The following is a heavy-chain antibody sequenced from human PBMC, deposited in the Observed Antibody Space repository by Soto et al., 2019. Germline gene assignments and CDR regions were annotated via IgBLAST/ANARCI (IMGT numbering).Heavy chain of an antibody. CDR2: FDPEDGET. J-gene: IGHJ5*02. Sequence: SVKVSVKVSGYTLTELSMHWVRQAPGKGLEWMGGFDPEDGETIYAQKFQGRVTMTEDTSTDTAYMELSSLRSEDTAVYYCATIYPCITGTTLRLYNWFDPWGQGTLVTVSS. V-gene: IGHV1-24*01. CDR3: ATIYPCITGTTLRLYNWFDP. CDR1: GYTLTELS. D-gene: IGHD1-7*01.